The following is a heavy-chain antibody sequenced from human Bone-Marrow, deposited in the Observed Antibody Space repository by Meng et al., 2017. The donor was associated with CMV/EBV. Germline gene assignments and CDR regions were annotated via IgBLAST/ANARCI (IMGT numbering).Heavy chain of an antibody. V-gene: IGHV4-39*07. CDR1: GGSISSSSYY. CDR3: ARDLLRFLEWLQADTDAFDI. CDR2: ISYSGST. Sequence: SETLSLTFSVSGGSISSSSYYWGWIRQPPGKGLEWIGTISYSGSTYYNPSLKSRVTISVDTSKSQFSLKLSSVTAADTAVYYCARDLLRFLEWLQADTDAFDIWGQGTMVTVSS. D-gene: IGHD3-3*01. J-gene: IGHJ3*02.